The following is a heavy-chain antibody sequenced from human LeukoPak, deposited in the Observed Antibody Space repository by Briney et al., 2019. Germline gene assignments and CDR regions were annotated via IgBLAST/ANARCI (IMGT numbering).Heavy chain of an antibody. D-gene: IGHD3-9*01. CDR1: GYTFTSYD. J-gene: IGHJ4*02. V-gene: IGHV1-8*01. Sequence: GASVKVSCKASGYTFTSYDINWVRQATGQGLEWMGWMNPNSGNTGYAQKFQGRVTMTRNTSISTAYMELSSLRSEDTAVYYCARGRFSYYDILTGYLLWGQGTLVTVSS. CDR3: ARGRFSYYDILTGYLL. CDR2: MNPNSGNT.